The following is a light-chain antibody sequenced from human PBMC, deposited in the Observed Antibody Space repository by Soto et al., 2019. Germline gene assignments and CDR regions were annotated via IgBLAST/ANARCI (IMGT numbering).Light chain of an antibody. CDR3: CSDAGICTLV. CDR1: SSDVGGYNY. Sequence: QSALTQPRSVSGSPGQSATISCTGTSSDVGGYNYVSWYQQHPGKAPKFMIYDVSKRPSGVPDRFSGSKSGNTASLTISGLQAEDEADYYCCSDAGICTLVFGGGTKLTVL. CDR2: DVS. V-gene: IGLV2-11*01. J-gene: IGLJ3*02.